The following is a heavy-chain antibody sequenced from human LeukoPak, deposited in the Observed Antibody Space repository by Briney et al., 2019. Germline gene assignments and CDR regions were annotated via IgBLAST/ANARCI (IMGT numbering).Heavy chain of an antibody. CDR3: AKDKGSSGNYFFDY. J-gene: IGHJ4*02. CDR2: ISFSGSTI. Sequence: GGSLRLSCAASGFTFSDHYMSWIRQAPGRGLEWVSYISFSGSTIYYADSVKGRFTISRDNAKNSLYLQMNSLRAEDTAFYYCAKDKGSSGNYFFDYWGQGTLVTVSS. D-gene: IGHD3-22*01. CDR1: GFTFSDHY. V-gene: IGHV3-11*01.